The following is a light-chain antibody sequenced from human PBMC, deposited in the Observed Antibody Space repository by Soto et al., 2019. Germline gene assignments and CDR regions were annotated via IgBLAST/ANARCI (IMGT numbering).Light chain of an antibody. CDR2: EVR. Sequence: QSALTQPASVSGSAGQSTTISCSGTMRDVGAYNLVSWYQQHPGTAPKLIIYEVRNRPSGISSRFSGSRSGNTASLTISGLQSEDEGDYYCSAYTARSPLVFGGGTK. J-gene: IGLJ3*02. V-gene: IGLV2-14*01. CDR3: SAYTARSPLV. CDR1: MRDVGAYNL.